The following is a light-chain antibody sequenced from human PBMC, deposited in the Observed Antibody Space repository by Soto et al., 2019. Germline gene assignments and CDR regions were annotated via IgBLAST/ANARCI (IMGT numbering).Light chain of an antibody. Sequence: EIVLTQSPGTLSLSPGERATLSCRAIQSVSTNYLAWYQQKPGQAPRLVVFGASSRATGIPDRFSGSGSRTDFTLTISSLQSEDFAVYYCQQYNNWPSRTFGQGTKVDIK. CDR1: QSVSTNY. CDR3: QQYNNWPSRT. J-gene: IGKJ1*01. V-gene: IGKV3-20*01. CDR2: GAS.